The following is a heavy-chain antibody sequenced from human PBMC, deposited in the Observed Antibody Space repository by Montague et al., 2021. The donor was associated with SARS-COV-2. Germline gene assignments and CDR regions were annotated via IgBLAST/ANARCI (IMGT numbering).Heavy chain of an antibody. CDR2: ISSSGSTI. V-gene: IGHV3-48*03. CDR3: AKETGYSSSWYSNYDAFDI. CDR1: GFTFSSYE. D-gene: IGHD6-13*01. J-gene: IGHJ3*02. Sequence: SLRLSCAASGFTFSSYEMNWVRQAPGKGLEWVSYISSSGSTIYYADSVKGRFTISRDNSKNSLYLQMNSLRTEDTALYYCAKETGYSSSWYSNYDAFDIWGQGTMVTVSS.